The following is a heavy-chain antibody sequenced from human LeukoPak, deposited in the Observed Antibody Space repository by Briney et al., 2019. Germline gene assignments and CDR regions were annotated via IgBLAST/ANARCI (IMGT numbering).Heavy chain of an antibody. D-gene: IGHD3-10*01. CDR2: MYATGTT. CDR1: DTSINTYY. Sequence: SETLSLTCTVSDTSINTYYWSWIRQPAGKGLEWIGHMYATGTTNYNPSLKSRVSMSIDTSKNQISLNLRSVTAADTAVYYCAKVAKYYYGPETYFFFENWGQGTLVTVSS. V-gene: IGHV4-4*07. CDR3: AKVAKYYYGPETYFFFEN. J-gene: IGHJ4*02.